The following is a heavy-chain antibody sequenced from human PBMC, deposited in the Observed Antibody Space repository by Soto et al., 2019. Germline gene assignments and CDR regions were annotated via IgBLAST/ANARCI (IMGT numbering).Heavy chain of an antibody. CDR1: GYAFTTYG. D-gene: IGHD1-1*01. CDR2: ISAHNGNT. Sequence: QVHLVQSGAEVKKPGASVKVSCKGSGYAFTTYGITWVRQAPGQGREWMGWISAHNGNTNYAQKLQGRVTVTRDTSTSTAYMERRSLRSDDTAVYYCARGRYGDYWGQGALVTVSS. V-gene: IGHV1-18*01. CDR3: ARGRYGDY. J-gene: IGHJ4*02.